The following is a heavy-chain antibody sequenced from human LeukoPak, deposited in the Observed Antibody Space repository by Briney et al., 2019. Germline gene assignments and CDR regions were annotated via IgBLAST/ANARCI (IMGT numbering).Heavy chain of an antibody. D-gene: IGHD3-10*01. V-gene: IGHV1-18*01. Sequence: ASVKVSCKASGYTFTNYAMNWVRQAPGQGLEWMGWISAYNGNTELAQKFQGRVTLATDASTSTAYVELRSLTSDDTAVYFCARGGSRSRRGDDAFHIRLQGTMVSVPS. CDR1: GYTFTNYA. J-gene: IGHJ3*02. CDR3: ARGGSRSRRGDDAFHI. CDR2: ISAYNGNT.